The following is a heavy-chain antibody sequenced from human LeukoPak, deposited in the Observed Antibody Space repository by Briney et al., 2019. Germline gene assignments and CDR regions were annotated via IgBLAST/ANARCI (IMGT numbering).Heavy chain of an antibody. V-gene: IGHV1-46*01. CDR2: INPVGGVT. CDR1: GYIFTNYY. Sequence: APVKVSCKASGYIFTNYYLYWVRQAPGQGLEWMGVINPVGGVTTYAQRFQGRVTMTRDTSTSTFDMELSSLKSEDTAVYYCARLWSYYDNSGFFEDYWGQGTLVTVSS. CDR3: ARLWSYYDNSGFFEDY. D-gene: IGHD3-22*01. J-gene: IGHJ4*02.